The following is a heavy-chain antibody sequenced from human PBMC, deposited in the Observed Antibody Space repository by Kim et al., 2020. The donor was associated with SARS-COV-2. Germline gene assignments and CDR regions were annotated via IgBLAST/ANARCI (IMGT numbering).Heavy chain of an antibody. CDR1: GFMFSSYS. CDR2: ISSSSSTI. Sequence: GGSLRLSCAASGFMFSSYSMNWVRQAPGKGLEWVSYISSSSSTIYYADSVKGRFTISRDNAKNSLYLQMNSLRAEDTAVYYCSRDLAIQLWSFDYWGQGTLVTVSS. CDR3: SRDLAIQLWSFDY. J-gene: IGHJ4*02. V-gene: IGHV3-48*04. D-gene: IGHD5-18*01.